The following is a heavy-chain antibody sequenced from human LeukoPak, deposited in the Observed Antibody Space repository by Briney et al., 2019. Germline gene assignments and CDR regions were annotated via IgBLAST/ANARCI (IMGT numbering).Heavy chain of an antibody. V-gene: IGHV3-30-3*01. CDR1: GFTFSSNA. Sequence: GGSLRLSCAASGFTFSSNAMHWVRQAPGKGLEWVAVITYDGGNKYYADSVKGRFTISRDNSRNTLYLQMNSLRAEDTAVYYCARGLLGATTSYFDYWGQGTLVTVSS. CDR2: ITYDGGNK. J-gene: IGHJ4*02. D-gene: IGHD1-26*01. CDR3: ARGLLGATTSYFDY.